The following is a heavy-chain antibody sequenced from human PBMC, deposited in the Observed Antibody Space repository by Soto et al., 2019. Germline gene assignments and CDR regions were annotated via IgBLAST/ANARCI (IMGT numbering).Heavy chain of an antibody. CDR1: GFTFSSYS. D-gene: IGHD4-17*01. CDR3: TREGSLYVDSVSNRVDF. J-gene: IGHJ4*02. V-gene: IGHV3-21*01. CDR2: ISTTSSYI. Sequence: EVQLVESGGGLVKPGGSLRLSCAASGFTFSSYSMNWVRQAPGKSLEWVSSISTTSSYIYYADTVKGRFTVSRDNAKNSLYLQMNSLRAEDTAVYYCTREGSLYVDSVSNRVDFWRQGALVTVSS.